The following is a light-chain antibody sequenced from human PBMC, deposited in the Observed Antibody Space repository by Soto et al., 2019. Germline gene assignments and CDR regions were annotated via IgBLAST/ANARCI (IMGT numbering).Light chain of an antibody. Sequence: QSLVTQPPSASGTPGQRVTISCSGSSSNIGTYYVYWYQQRPGTTPKLLIYRNDQRPSGVPDRFSGSKSGTSASLAISGLRSEDEADYYCAVWDDRLHGVFGGGTKLTVL. CDR2: RND. CDR3: AVWDDRLHGV. CDR1: SSNIGTYY. V-gene: IGLV1-47*01. J-gene: IGLJ3*02.